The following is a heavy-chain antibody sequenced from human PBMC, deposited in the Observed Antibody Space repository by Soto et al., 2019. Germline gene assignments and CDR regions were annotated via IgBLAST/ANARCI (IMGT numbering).Heavy chain of an antibody. Sequence: SETLSLTCTVSGGSISSYYWSWIRQPPGKGLEWIGYIYYSGSTNYNPSLKSRVTISVDTSKNQFSLKLSSVTAADTAVYYCARHERGNDYSNYSYYYYMDVWGKGTTVTVSS. D-gene: IGHD4-4*01. CDR1: GGSISSYY. V-gene: IGHV4-59*08. J-gene: IGHJ6*03. CDR2: IYYSGST. CDR3: ARHERGNDYSNYSYYYYMDV.